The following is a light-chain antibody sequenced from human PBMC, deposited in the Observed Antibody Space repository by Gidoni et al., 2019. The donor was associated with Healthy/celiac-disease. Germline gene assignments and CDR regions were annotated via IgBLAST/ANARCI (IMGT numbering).Light chain of an antibody. V-gene: IGKV3-11*01. CDR3: QQRSNWPPIT. Sequence: EIVLTHSPAPLSLSPGERATLSCRASQGVSSYLAWYQQKPGQAPRLLIYDASNRATGIPARFSGSGSGTDFTLTISSLEPEDFAVYYCQQRSNWPPITFGQGTRLEIK. J-gene: IGKJ5*01. CDR2: DAS. CDR1: QGVSSY.